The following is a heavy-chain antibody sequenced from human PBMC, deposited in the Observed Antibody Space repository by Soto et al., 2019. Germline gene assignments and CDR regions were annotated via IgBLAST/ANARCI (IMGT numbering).Heavy chain of an antibody. CDR2: VSSDGSP. V-gene: IGHV4-61*03. D-gene: IGHD2-2*01. Sequence: QVQLQESGPVLVKPSETLSLTCSVSGGSVNSGNYYWSWIRQPPGKGLEWIAYVSSDGSPNYVPSLKIRLPVSIDTATNSFSLKVTSVIPADAAIYYCARGSSWPNNCLDPWGQGILVTVSS. J-gene: IGHJ5*02. CDR1: GGSVNSGNYY. CDR3: ARGSSWPNNCLDP.